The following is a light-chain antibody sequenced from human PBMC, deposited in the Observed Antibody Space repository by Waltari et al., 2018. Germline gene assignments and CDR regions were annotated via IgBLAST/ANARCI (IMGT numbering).Light chain of an antibody. CDR3: GAWDDSLNGYV. V-gene: IGLV1-44*01. CDR2: SVN. J-gene: IGLJ1*01. Sequence: QSVLTQPPSASGTPGPRVAISCSGSSSNIETNTVNWYQHLPGTAPKLLISSVNQRPSGVPDRFSGSKSGTSASLAISGLQSEDEADYYCGAWDDSLNGYVFGTGTKVTVL. CDR1: SSNIETNT.